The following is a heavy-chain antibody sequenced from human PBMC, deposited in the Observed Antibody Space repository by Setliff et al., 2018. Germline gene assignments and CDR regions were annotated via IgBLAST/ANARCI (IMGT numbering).Heavy chain of an antibody. V-gene: IGHV4-39*07. CDR1: GGSISSSSYY. CDR2: IYYRGST. D-gene: IGHD3-3*01. Sequence: SETLSLTCTVSGGSISSSSYYWGWIRHPPGKGLEWIVSIYYRGSTYYNPSLKSRVTISVDTSKNQFSLKLSSVTAADTAVYYCASRATYYNFWSGYYLYWGQGTLVTVSS. J-gene: IGHJ4*02. CDR3: ASRATYYNFWSGYYLY.